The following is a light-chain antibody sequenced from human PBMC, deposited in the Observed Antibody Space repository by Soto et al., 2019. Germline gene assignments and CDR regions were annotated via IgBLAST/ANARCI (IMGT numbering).Light chain of an antibody. CDR1: QNIDGNF. V-gene: IGKV3-20*01. J-gene: IGKJ4*01. CDR2: AAF. CDR3: PQYGASPFT. Sequence: EIVLTQSPGTLSLSPGERATLSCRASQNIDGNFLVWHQQKPGQAPRLLINAAFTRATGIPDRFSGSGSGTDFTLTISRLEPEDFAVYYCPQYGASPFTFGGGTKVEIK.